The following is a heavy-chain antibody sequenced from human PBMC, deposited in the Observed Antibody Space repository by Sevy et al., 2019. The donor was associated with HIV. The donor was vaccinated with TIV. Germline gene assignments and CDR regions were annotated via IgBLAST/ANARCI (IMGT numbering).Heavy chain of an antibody. D-gene: IGHD3-9*01. Sequence: SETLSLTCSVSGDSITSGAFSWNWIRQPLGKGLEWIGYIYHTGNTYYSPSLKSRLTISVDRSKNQFSLNLTSVTAADTAVYYCARDGGTLTVPGSFDIWGQGTMVTVSS. CDR2: IYHTGNT. CDR1: GDSITSGAFS. V-gene: IGHV4-30-2*01. J-gene: IGHJ3*02. CDR3: ARDGGTLTVPGSFDI.